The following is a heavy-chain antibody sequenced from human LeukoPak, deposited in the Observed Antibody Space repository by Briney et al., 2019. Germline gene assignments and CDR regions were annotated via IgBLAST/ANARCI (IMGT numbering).Heavy chain of an antibody. J-gene: IGHJ6*03. D-gene: IGHD1-1*01. CDR3: ARSTPPSRGVALDYYHYYMDV. V-gene: IGHV1-69*06. CDR2: IIPSFDTT. CDR1: GGTFSSYA. Sequence: SVKVSCKASGGTFSSYAIIWVRQAPGQGLEWMAGIIPSFDTTNYVQKFQDRVTITADKSTSTAYMELSSLRSEDTAVYYCARSTPPSRGVALDYYHYYMDVWGKGTTVTVSS.